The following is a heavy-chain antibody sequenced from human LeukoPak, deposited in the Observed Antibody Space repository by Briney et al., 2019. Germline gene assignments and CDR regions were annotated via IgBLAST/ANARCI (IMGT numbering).Heavy chain of an antibody. J-gene: IGHJ4*02. Sequence: GGSLRLSCTASGFTVGSYYMSWVRQAPGKGLECVSAIDRGVGSTYYADSVKGRFTISRDNSKNTLYLQMNNLRVDDTAVYYCAKKGQADDGGKPDWGQGTLVTVSS. V-gene: IGHV3-53*01. CDR1: GFTVGSYY. CDR3: AKKGQADDGGKPD. CDR2: IDRGVGST.